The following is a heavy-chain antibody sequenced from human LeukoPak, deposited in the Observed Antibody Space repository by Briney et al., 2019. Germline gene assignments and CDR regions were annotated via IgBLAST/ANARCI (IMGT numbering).Heavy chain of an antibody. V-gene: IGHV4-59*01. D-gene: IGHD3-10*01. J-gene: IGHJ6*03. CDR1: GGSISSYY. CDR2: IYYSGST. Sequence: PSETLSLTCTVSGGSISSYYWSWIRQPPGKGLEWIGYIYYSGSTNYNPSLKSRVTISVDTSKNQLSLKLSSVTAADTAVYYCARGIANYYGSGSYIIDRYYYYYMDVWGKGTTVTISS. CDR3: ARGIANYYGSGSYIIDRYYYYYMDV.